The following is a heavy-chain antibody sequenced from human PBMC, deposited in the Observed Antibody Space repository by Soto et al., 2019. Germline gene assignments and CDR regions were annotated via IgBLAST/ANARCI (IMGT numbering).Heavy chain of an antibody. CDR2: IWYDGSNK. Sequence: GGSLRLSRAATGFTFNSYGLHWVRQAPGKGLEWVAVIWYDGSNKYYADSVKGRFTISRDNSKNTLYLQMNSLRAEDTAVYYCARDLSWFGELLPRERHYYYYYGMDVWGQGTTVTVSS. J-gene: IGHJ6*02. CDR1: GFTFNSYG. D-gene: IGHD3-10*01. V-gene: IGHV3-33*01. CDR3: ARDLSWFGELLPRERHYYYYYGMDV.